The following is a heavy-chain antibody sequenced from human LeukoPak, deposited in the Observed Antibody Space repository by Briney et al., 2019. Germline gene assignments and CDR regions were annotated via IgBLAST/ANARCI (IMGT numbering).Heavy chain of an antibody. Sequence: GVSLRLSCVASGFTFSNNATTWGRQAPGKGLELVSGIWGPDDKTVYGDAVKGRFTISRDNSKNTLYLQMNSLGADDTAVYYCAKTQGYYDAWGQGALVTVSS. CDR2: IWGPDDKT. V-gene: IGHV3-23*01. J-gene: IGHJ5*02. CDR1: GFTFSNNA. CDR3: AKTQGYYDA. D-gene: IGHD2-15*01.